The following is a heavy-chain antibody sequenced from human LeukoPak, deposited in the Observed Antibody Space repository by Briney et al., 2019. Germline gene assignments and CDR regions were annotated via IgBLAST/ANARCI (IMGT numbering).Heavy chain of an antibody. CDR1: GFTFSSYS. J-gene: IGHJ4*02. V-gene: IGHV3-21*01. Sequence: PGGSLRLSCAASGFTFSSYSMNWVRQAPGKGLEWVSSISSSSSYIYYADSVKGRFTISRDNSKNTLYLEMKSLRAEDTAVYYCARGRGGTTTPYYFDSWGQGALVTVSS. D-gene: IGHD1-26*01. CDR3: ARGRGGTTTPYYFDS. CDR2: ISSSSSYI.